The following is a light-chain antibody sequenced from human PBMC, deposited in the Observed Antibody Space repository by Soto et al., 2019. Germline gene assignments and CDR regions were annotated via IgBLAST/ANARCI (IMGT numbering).Light chain of an antibody. CDR2: RAT. CDR3: QQYNSYWT. CDR1: QDISRW. J-gene: IGKJ1*01. Sequence: DIQMTQSPSTRSASVGDRVTITCRASQDISRWLAWYQQKPGKVPKLLISRATSLASAVPSRFSGGGSGTEFTLTISGLQPDDFATYDCQQYNSYWTFGQGTKVEVK. V-gene: IGKV1-5*03.